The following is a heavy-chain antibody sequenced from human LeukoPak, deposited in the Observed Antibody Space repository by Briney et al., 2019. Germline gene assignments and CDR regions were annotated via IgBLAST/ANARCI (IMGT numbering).Heavy chain of an antibody. Sequence: GESLKISCKGSGYSFTSYWIGWVRQMPGKGLEWMGIIYPGDSDTRYSPSFQGQVTISADKSISTVYLQWSSLKASDTAMYYCARLAYCGGDCYFDAFDIWGQGTMVTVSS. V-gene: IGHV5-51*01. CDR3: ARLAYCGGDCYFDAFDI. CDR2: IYPGDSDT. D-gene: IGHD2-21*02. CDR1: GYSFTSYW. J-gene: IGHJ3*02.